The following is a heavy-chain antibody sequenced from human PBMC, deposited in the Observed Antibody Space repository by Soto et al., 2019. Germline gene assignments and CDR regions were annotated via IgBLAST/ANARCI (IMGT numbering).Heavy chain of an antibody. CDR2: ISSSSSYT. CDR1: GFTFSSYW. CDR3: ARSDRGALDV. Sequence: LRLSCAASGFTFSSYWMSWVRQAPGKGLKWVSHISSSSSYTNYADSVKGRFTISRDNAKNSLYLQMNSLRAEDTAVFYCARSDRGALDVWGQGTTVTVSS. J-gene: IGHJ6*02. V-gene: IGHV3-11*06. D-gene: IGHD1-26*01.